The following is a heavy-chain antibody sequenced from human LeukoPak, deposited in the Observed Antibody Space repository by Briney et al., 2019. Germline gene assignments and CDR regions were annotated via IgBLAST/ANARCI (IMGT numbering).Heavy chain of an antibody. V-gene: IGHV3-7*03. CDR1: GFTFRNYW. J-gene: IGHJ4*02. Sequence: GGSLRLSCAASGFTFRNYWMSWVRQAPGTGLEWVANIKQDGSDRNYVTSVRGRFTISRDNSKNTVYLQMNSLRAEDTAVYYCANSRGSGSGNLWGQGTMVTVSS. CDR2: IKQDGSDR. CDR3: ANSRGSGSGNL. D-gene: IGHD3-10*01.